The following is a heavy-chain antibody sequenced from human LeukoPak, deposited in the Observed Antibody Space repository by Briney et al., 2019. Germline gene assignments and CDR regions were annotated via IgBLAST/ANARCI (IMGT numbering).Heavy chain of an antibody. Sequence: SETLSLTCTVSGGSISSYYWSWIRQPPGKGLEWIGYIYYSGSTYYNPSLKSRVTISVDTSKNQFSLKLSSVTAADTAVYYCARYYYGSGSFHWGQGTLVTVSS. J-gene: IGHJ4*02. V-gene: IGHV4-59*04. CDR3: ARYYYGSGSFH. CDR1: GGSISSYY. D-gene: IGHD3-10*01. CDR2: IYYSGST.